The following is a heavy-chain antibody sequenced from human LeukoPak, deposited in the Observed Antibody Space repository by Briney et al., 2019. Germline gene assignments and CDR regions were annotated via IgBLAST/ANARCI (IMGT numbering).Heavy chain of an antibody. D-gene: IGHD3-16*01. Sequence: ASVKVSCKASGYTFTSYDINWVRQATGQGLERMGWMNPNSGNTGYAQKFQGRVTITTDESTSTAYMELSSLRSEDTAVYYCARNRLGELASADYWGQGTLVTVSS. CDR1: GYTFTSYD. V-gene: IGHV1-8*01. CDR2: MNPNSGNT. J-gene: IGHJ4*02. CDR3: ARNRLGELASADY.